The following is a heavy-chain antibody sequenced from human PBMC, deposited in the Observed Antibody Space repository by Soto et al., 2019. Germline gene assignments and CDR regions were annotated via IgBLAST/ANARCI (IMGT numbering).Heavy chain of an antibody. D-gene: IGHD3-22*01. CDR1: GGSISSGTYH. J-gene: IGHJ4*02. Sequence: SETLSLTCTVSGGSISSGTYHWTWIRQHPEKGLEWIGYIYYSGSTYYNPSLKSRVTISVDTSKNQFSLRLSSVTAADTAVYYCAREMNYYDTSGDSYFDYWGQGTLVTVS. CDR2: IYYSGST. V-gene: IGHV4-31*03. CDR3: AREMNYYDTSGDSYFDY.